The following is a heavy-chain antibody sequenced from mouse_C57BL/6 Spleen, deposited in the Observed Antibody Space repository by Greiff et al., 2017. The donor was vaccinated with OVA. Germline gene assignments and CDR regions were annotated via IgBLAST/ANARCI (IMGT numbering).Heavy chain of an antibody. CDR1: GFTFSDYY. Sequence: EVKLMESGGGLVQPGGSLKLSCAASGFTFSDYYMYWVRQTPEKRLEWVAYISNGGGSTYYPDTVKGRFTISRDNAKNTLYLQMSRLKSEDTAMYYCARGDDGYYGAMDYWGQGTSVTVSS. D-gene: IGHD2-3*01. V-gene: IGHV5-12*01. CDR3: ARGDDGYYGAMDY. J-gene: IGHJ4*01. CDR2: ISNGGGST.